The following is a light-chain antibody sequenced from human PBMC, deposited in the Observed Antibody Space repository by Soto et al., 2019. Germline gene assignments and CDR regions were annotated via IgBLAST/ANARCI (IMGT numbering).Light chain of an antibody. J-gene: IGLJ1*01. Sequence: QSALTQPASVSGSPGQSITISCTGTSSDVGSYHLVSWYQQHPGKAPKVILFEASRRPSGVSNRFSGSKSGNTASLTISGLQAEDEADYYCCSYAGSSTYVFGTGTKLTVL. CDR1: SSDVGSYHL. CDR3: CSYAGSSTYV. CDR2: EAS. V-gene: IGLV2-23*01.